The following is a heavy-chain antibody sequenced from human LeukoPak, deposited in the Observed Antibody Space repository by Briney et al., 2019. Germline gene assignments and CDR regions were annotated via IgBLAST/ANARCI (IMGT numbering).Heavy chain of an antibody. CDR3: TRIVYSSSSFAF. Sequence: PGGSLRLSCADSGFTFTNYWMTWVRQTPGKGLEWVANIKQDGSQIFYVDSVKGRFTISRDSAKSSVYLQMNNVRAEDTAVYHCTRIVYSSSSFAFWGQGTLVTVSS. CDR1: GFTFTNYW. D-gene: IGHD6-6*01. V-gene: IGHV3-7*01. J-gene: IGHJ4*02. CDR2: IKQDGSQI.